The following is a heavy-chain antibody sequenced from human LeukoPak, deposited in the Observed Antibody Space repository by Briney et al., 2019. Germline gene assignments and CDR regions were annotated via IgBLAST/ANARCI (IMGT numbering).Heavy chain of an antibody. CDR1: GHTFTSYA. CDR3: ARGMTTVTSLNGMDV. D-gene: IGHD4-17*01. V-gene: IGHV7-4-1*02. J-gene: IGHJ6*02. CDR2: INTNSGNP. Sequence: GASVKVSCKASGHTFTSYAINWVRQAPGQGLEWMGWINTNSGNPTYAQAFTGRLVFSLDTSVNTAYLQISSLKAEDTAVYFCARGMTTVTSLNGMDVWGQGTTVTVSS.